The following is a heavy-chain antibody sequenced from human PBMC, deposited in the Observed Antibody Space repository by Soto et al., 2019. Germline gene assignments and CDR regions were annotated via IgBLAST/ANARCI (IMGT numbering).Heavy chain of an antibody. Sequence: SETLSLTCTVSGCSISSSSYYWGWIRQPPGQGLEWIGSIYYSGSTYYNPSLKCRVTISVDTSRSQFSLKLSSVTAADTAVYYCARDISGISNWGQGTLVTVSS. CDR2: IYYSGST. V-gene: IGHV4-39*07. CDR1: GCSISSSSYY. J-gene: IGHJ4*02. D-gene: IGHD1-26*01. CDR3: ARDISGISN.